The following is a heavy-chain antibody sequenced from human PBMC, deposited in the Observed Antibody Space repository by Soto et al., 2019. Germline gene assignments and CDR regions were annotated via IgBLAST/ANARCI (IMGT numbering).Heavy chain of an antibody. CDR2: ISSDGRDK. D-gene: IGHD1-1*01. V-gene: IGHV3-30*04. Sequence: QVQLVESGGGVVQPGRSLRLSCTTSAFTYSAYAMHWVRQAPGKGLECVAAISSDGRDKSYAASVEGRFTISRDNSKNTLYLEMNTLSAEDTAVYYGGRDGRGARYIFDYWGQGTLVTVSS. CDR3: GRDGRGARYIFDY. CDR1: AFTYSAYA. J-gene: IGHJ4*02.